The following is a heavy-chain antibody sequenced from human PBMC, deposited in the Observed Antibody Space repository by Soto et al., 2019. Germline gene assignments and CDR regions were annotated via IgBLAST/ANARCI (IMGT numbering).Heavy chain of an antibody. D-gene: IGHD3-22*01. CDR2: IRSKAYGGTT. V-gene: IGHV3-49*03. Sequence: PGGSLRLSCTASGFTFGDYAMSWFRQAPGKGLEWVGFIRSKAYGGTTEYAASVKGRFTISRDDSKSIAYLQMNSLKTEDTAVYYCTRDIVVVITTHYYYGMDVWGQGTTVTVS. CDR3: TRDIVVVITTHYYYGMDV. J-gene: IGHJ6*02. CDR1: GFTFGDYA.